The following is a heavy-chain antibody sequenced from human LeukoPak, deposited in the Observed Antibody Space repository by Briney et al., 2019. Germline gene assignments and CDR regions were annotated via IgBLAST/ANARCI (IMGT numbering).Heavy chain of an antibody. Sequence: GGSLRLSCAASGFTFSSYAMHWVRQAPGKGLEWVALTWYDGNNKYYADSVKGRFTISRDNFKNMLYLQMNSLRAEDTAVYYCARGIGASNTVCDYWGQGTLVTVSS. V-gene: IGHV3-33*01. J-gene: IGHJ4*02. CDR1: GFTFSSYA. CDR3: ARGIGASNTVCDY. D-gene: IGHD4-11*01. CDR2: TWYDGNNK.